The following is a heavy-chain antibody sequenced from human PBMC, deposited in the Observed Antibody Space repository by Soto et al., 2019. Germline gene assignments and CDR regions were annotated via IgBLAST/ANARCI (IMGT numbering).Heavy chain of an antibody. Sequence: PGGSLKISCKASGYKFTTFWLNWVRQTPGKGLEWLGRIDPTDSFTNYSPPFEGHVTISVDRSISTAYLQWNSLQASDTAIYYCARPASGGSRDAFDVWGQGTTVTVSS. J-gene: IGHJ3*01. CDR3: ARPASGGSRDAFDV. CDR2: IDPTDSFT. CDR1: GYKFTTFW. D-gene: IGHD2-15*01. V-gene: IGHV5-10-1*01.